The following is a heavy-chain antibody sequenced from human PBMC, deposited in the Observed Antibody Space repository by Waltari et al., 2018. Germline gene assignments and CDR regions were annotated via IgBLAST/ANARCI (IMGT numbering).Heavy chain of an antibody. D-gene: IGHD3-10*01. CDR3: ARERSGSGSYYEDYYYYGMDV. CDR2: INPSGGST. V-gene: IGHV1-46*01. J-gene: IGHJ6*02. Sequence: QVQLVQSGAEVKKPGASVKVSCKASGYTFTSYYMHWVRQAPGQGLEWMGIINPSGGSTSYARKCQGRVTMTRDTSTSTVYMELSSLRSEDTAVYYCARERSGSGSYYEDYYYYGMDVWGQGTTVTVSS. CDR1: GYTFTSYY.